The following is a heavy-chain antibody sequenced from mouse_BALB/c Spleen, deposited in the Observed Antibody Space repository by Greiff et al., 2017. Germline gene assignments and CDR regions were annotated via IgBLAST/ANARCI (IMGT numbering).Heavy chain of an antibody. CDR2: INPSTGYT. V-gene: IGHV1-7*01. D-gene: IGHD3-2*01. Sequence: LQESGAELAKPGASVKMSCKASGYTFTSYWMHWVKQRPGQGLEWIGYINPSTGYTEYNQKFKDKATLTADKSSSTAYMQLSSLTSEDSAVYYCARRDSSGYVDYAMDYWGQGTSVTVSS. CDR3: ARRDSSGYVDYAMDY. J-gene: IGHJ4*01. CDR1: GYTFTSYW.